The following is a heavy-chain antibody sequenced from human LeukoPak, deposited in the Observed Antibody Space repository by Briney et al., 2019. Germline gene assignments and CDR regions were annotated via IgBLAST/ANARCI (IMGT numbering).Heavy chain of an antibody. J-gene: IGHJ6*04. CDR2: INAGNGNT. V-gene: IGHV1-3*01. CDR1: GYTFTSYA. CDR3: ARDPVAVAGRCYYYYGMDV. D-gene: IGHD6-19*01. Sequence: GASVKVSCKASGYTFTSYAMHWVRQAPGQRLEWMGWINAGNGNTKYSQKFQGRVTITRDTSASTAYMELSSLRSEDTAVYYCARDPVAVAGRCYYYYGMDVWGKGTTVTVSS.